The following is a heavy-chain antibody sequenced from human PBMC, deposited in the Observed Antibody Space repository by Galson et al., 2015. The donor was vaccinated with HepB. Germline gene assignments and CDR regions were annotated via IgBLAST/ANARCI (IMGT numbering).Heavy chain of an antibody. CDR1: GFIFGSYG. D-gene: IGHD3-10*01. Sequence: SLRLSCAASGFIFGSYGMHWVRQAPGKGLEWVAIISYDGSNKNYADSVKGRFTISRDNSKNTLFLQMNSLRPEDTAVYYCAKSLGSRFGELLIDYWGQGTLVTVSS. CDR2: ISYDGSNK. CDR3: AKSLGSRFGELLIDY. V-gene: IGHV3-30*18. J-gene: IGHJ4*02.